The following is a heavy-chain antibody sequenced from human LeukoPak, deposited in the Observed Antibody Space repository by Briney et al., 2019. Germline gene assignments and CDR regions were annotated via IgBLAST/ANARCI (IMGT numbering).Heavy chain of an antibody. CDR3: ARWCIADGLDY. J-gene: IGHJ4*02. Sequence: GGSLRLSCAASGFTFSSHWMYWVRQPPGKGLVWVSRINSDGRTTTYPDSVKGRFTISRDNAKNTLYLQMNSLRAEDTAVYYCARWCIADGLDYWGQGALVTVSS. D-gene: IGHD2-8*01. CDR2: INSDGRTT. V-gene: IGHV3-74*01. CDR1: GFTFSSHW.